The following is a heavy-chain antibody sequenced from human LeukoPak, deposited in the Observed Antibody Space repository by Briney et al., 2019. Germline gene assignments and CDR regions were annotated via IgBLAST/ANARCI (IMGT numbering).Heavy chain of an antibody. J-gene: IGHJ4*02. D-gene: IGHD3-22*01. CDR2: ISAYNGNT. V-gene: IGHV1-18*01. CDR3: ARDAPYYDSSGYYNEGYFDY. CDR1: GYIFTSYG. Sequence: ASVKVSCKASGYIFTSYGISWVRQAPGQGLEWMGWISAYNGNTNYAQKLQGRVTMTTDTSTSTAYMELRSLRSDDTAVYYCARDAPYYDSSGYYNEGYFDYWGQGTLVTVSS.